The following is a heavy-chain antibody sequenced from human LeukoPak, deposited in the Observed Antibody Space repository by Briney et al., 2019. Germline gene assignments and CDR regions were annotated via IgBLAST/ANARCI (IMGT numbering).Heavy chain of an antibody. V-gene: IGHV4-4*07. CDR2: MYTSGST. CDR1: GGSISSYY. J-gene: IGHJ4*02. D-gene: IGHD3-16*01. CDR3: ARVGDYALKD. Sequence: PSETLSLTCTVSGGSISSYYWSWIRQPAGKGLEWIGRMYTSGSTNYNPSLKSRVTMSVDTSKNQCTLKLSSVTAADTAVYCCARVGDYALKDWGQGTLVTVSS.